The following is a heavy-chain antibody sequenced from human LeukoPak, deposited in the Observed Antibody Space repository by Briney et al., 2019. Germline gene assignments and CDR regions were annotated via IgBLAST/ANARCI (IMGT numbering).Heavy chain of an antibody. CDR3: ARHSSGWYSPYFQH. CDR1: GGSISSSSYY. V-gene: IGHV4-39*01. Sequence: QLQLQESGPGLVKPSETLSLTCTVSGGSISSSSYYWGWIRQPPGKGLEWIGSIYYSGSTYYNPSLKTRVTISVDTSKNQFSLKLSSVTAADTAVYYCARHSSGWYSPYFQHWGQGTLVTVSS. CDR2: IYYSGST. D-gene: IGHD6-19*01. J-gene: IGHJ1*01.